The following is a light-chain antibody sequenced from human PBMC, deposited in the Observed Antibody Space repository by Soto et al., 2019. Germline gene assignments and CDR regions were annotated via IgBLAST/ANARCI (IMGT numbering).Light chain of an antibody. CDR3: LQYNNWPRT. CDR1: QCVSSN. J-gene: IGKJ1*01. CDR2: GAS. V-gene: IGKV3-15*01. Sequence: EIVMTQSPATLSVSPGERATLSCRASQCVSSNLAWYQQPPGQAHRLLIYGASTRATGIPARFSGSGSVTEFTLTISSLQSEDFAVYYYLQYNNWPRTFGQGTKVELK.